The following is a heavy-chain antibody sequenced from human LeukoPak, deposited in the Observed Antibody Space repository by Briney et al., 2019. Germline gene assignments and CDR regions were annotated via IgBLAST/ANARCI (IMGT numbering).Heavy chain of an antibody. D-gene: IGHD1-26*01. Sequence: GGSLRLSCAASGFTFSSYGMSWVRQAPGKGLEWVSAISGSGGSTYYADSVKGRFTISRDNSKNTLYLQMNSLRAEDTAVYYCAKDHRPFIGGAFDYWDQGTLVTVSS. CDR2: ISGSGGST. CDR3: AKDHRPFIGGAFDY. V-gene: IGHV3-23*01. CDR1: GFTFSSYG. J-gene: IGHJ4*02.